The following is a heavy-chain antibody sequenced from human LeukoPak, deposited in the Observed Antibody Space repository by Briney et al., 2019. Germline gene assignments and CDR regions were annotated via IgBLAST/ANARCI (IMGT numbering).Heavy chain of an antibody. CDR1: GYTFTSYG. V-gene: IGHV1-18*01. CDR3: ARSRGRYYDSSSYRDY. CDR2: ISAYNGNT. Sequence: GASVKVSCKASGYTFTSYGISWVRQAPGQGLEWMGWISAYNGNTNYAQKLQGRVTMTTDTSTSTAYMELRSLRSDDTAVYYCARSRGRYYDSSSYRDYWGQGTLVTVSS. D-gene: IGHD3-22*01. J-gene: IGHJ4*02.